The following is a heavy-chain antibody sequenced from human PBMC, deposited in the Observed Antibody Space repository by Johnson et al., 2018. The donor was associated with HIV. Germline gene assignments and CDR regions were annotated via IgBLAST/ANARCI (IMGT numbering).Heavy chain of an antibody. J-gene: IGHJ3*02. CDR2: VWSDGNNR. CDR1: GFTFSDYG. Sequence: QLVESGGGVVQPGRSLRLSCAASGFTFSDYGIHWVRQAPGKGLEWVAVVWSDGNNRYYADSVKGRFTISRDNPKNTLYLQMSSLRAEDTAVDYCASGVTARAPLLIWGQGTMVTVSS. V-gene: IGHV3-33*01. CDR3: ASGVTARAPLLI. D-gene: IGHD6-6*01.